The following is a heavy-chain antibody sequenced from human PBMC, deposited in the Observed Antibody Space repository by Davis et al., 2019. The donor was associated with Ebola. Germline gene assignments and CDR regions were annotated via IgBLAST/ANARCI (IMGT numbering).Heavy chain of an antibody. J-gene: IGHJ6*02. CDR3: ATGLPAARVYYYGMDV. Sequence: GGSLRLSCAASGFTFSSYAMSWVRQAPGKGLEWVSAISGSGGSTYYADSVKGRFTISRDNSKNTLYLQMNSLRAEDTAVYYCATGLPAARVYYYGMDVWGQGTTVTVSS. D-gene: IGHD2-2*01. V-gene: IGHV3-23*01. CDR2: ISGSGGST. CDR1: GFTFSSYA.